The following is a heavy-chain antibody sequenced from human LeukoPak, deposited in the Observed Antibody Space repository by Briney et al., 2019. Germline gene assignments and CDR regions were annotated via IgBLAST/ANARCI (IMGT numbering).Heavy chain of an antibody. J-gene: IGHJ4*02. Sequence: PGGSLRLSCAASGFTFSDYYMSWIRQAPGKGLEWVSYISSGSSYTNYADSVKGRFTISRDNSKNTLFLQMNSLRAEDTAVYYCARCAERIHDPENYFDYWGQGTLVTVSS. V-gene: IGHV3-11*06. D-gene: IGHD1-1*01. CDR1: GFTFSDYY. CDR2: ISSGSSYT. CDR3: ARCAERIHDPENYFDY.